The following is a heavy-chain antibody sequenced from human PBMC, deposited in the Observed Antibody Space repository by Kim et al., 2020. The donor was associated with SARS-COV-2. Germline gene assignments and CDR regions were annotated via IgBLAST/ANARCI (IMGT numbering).Heavy chain of an antibody. CDR2: MSSSGTT. CDR3: ARAPGLAAPGRSVRLFDS. J-gene: IGHJ4*01. Sequence: SETLSLTCTVSGGSISRYFWNWIRQPPGKGLEWVGYMSSSGTTNYNPSLKSRVAISIDTSKNQISLNLRSVTALDTAVYFFARAPGLAAPGRSVRLFDS. CDR1: GGSISRYF. D-gene: IGHD6-13*01. V-gene: IGHV4-4*09.